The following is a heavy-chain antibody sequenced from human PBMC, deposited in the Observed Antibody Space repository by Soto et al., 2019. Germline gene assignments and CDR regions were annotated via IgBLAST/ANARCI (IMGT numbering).Heavy chain of an antibody. CDR2: LSGTGAAS. CDR3: VKGFTSFGVIITPLDS. CDR1: GFSFSSHA. J-gene: IGHJ4*02. Sequence: EVQLLESGGGLAQPGGSLRLSCAASGFSFSSHAMSWVRQAPGKGLEWVAGLSGTGAASYYADSAKGRFTISKDSSKHTLYLQIDSLRAEDTALYFCVKGFTSFGVIITPLDSWGQGTLVIVSS. D-gene: IGHD3-3*01. V-gene: IGHV3-23*01.